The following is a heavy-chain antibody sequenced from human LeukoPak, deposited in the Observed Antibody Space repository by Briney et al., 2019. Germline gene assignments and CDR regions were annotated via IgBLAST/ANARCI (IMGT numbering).Heavy chain of an antibody. CDR1: GFTSSNYG. V-gene: IGHV3-30*18. J-gene: IGHJ4*02. Sequence: GGSLRLSCAASGFTSSNYGMHWVRQAPGKGLEWVALISYDGSHKSYADSVKGRSTISRDTSRNTLFLQMSSLRTEDTAVYYCAKDLRAFRGSGGPYVDNWGQGTLVTVSS. CDR3: AKDLRAFRGSGGPYVDN. CDR2: ISYDGSHK. D-gene: IGHD3-10*01.